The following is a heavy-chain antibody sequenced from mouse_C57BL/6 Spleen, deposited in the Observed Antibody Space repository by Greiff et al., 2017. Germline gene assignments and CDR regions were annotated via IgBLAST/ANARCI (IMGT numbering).Heavy chain of an antibody. J-gene: IGHJ2*01. V-gene: IGHV1-39*01. Sequence: LHHSGPELVKPGASVKISCKASGYSFTDYNMNWVKQSNGKSLEWIGVINPNYGTTSYNQKFKGKATLTVDQSSSTAYMQLNSLTSEDSAVYYCASEVIYYDYDGVDYWGQGTTLTVSS. CDR1: GYSFTDYN. CDR3: ASEVIYYDYDGVDY. D-gene: IGHD2-4*01. CDR2: INPNYGTT.